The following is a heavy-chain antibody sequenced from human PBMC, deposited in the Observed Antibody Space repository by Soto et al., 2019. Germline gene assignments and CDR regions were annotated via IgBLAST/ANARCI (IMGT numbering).Heavy chain of an antibody. CDR3: ARVEPLGKLMNFDY. Sequence: PSETLSLTCTVSGGSISSYYWSWIRQPPGKGLEWIGYIYYSGSTNYNPSLKSRVTISVDTSKNQFSLKLSSVTAADTAVYYCARVEPLGKLMNFDYWGQGTLVTVSS. V-gene: IGHV4-59*01. CDR2: IYYSGST. D-gene: IGHD2-8*01. J-gene: IGHJ4*02. CDR1: GGSISSYY.